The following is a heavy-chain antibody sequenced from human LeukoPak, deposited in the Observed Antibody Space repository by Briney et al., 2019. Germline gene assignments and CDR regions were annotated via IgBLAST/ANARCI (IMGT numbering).Heavy chain of an antibody. J-gene: IGHJ5*02. V-gene: IGHV4-39*02. D-gene: IGHD2-2*02. CDR2: IYYSGST. CDR3: ARDLRASMRGRLDIVVVPAAIGARFDP. Sequence: SETLSLTCTVSGGSISSSSYYWGWIRQPPGKGLEWIGSIYYSGSTYYNPSLKSRVTISVDTSKNQFSLKLSSVTAADRAVYYCARDLRASMRGRLDIVVVPAAIGARFDPWGQGTLVTVSS. CDR1: GGSISSSSYY.